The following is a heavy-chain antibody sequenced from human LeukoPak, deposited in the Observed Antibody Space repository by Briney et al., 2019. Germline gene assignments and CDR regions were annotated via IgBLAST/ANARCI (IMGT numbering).Heavy chain of an antibody. D-gene: IGHD3-9*01. V-gene: IGHV3-30-3*01. CDR2: ISYDGSNK. CDR3: ARVVGYFDWLPFDY. J-gene: IGHJ4*02. Sequence: GRPLRLSCAASGFTFSSYAMHWVRQAPGKGLEWVALISYDGSNKYYADSVKGRFTISRDNSKNTLYLQMNSLRAEDTAVYYCARVVGYFDWLPFDYWGQGTLVTVSS. CDR1: GFTFSSYA.